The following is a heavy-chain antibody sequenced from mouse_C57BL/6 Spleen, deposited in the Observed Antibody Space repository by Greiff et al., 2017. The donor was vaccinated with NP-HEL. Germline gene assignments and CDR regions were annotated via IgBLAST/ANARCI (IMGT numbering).Heavy chain of an antibody. J-gene: IGHJ1*03. CDR1: GYTFTSYW. Sequence: QVQLQQPGAELVKPGASVKLSCKASGYTFTSYWLHWVKPRPGQGLEWIGMIHPNSGSTNYNEKFKSKATLTVDKSSSTAYMQLSSLTSEDSAVYYCAREGLGRWYFDVWGTGTTVTVSS. CDR2: IHPNSGST. V-gene: IGHV1-64*01. D-gene: IGHD4-1*01. CDR3: AREGLGRWYFDV.